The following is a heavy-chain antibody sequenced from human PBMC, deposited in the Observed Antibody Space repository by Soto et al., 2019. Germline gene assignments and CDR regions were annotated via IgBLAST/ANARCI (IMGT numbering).Heavy chain of an antibody. V-gene: IGHV3-53*01. CDR3: ARARQRLPFDY. CDR2: IYSGGST. D-gene: IGHD5-18*01. Sequence: GGSLRLSCAASGFTVSSNYMSWVRQAPGKGLEWVSVIYSGGSTYYADSVKGRFTISRDNSKNTLYLQMNSLRAEDTAVYYCARARQRLPFDYWGQGTLVTVSS. CDR1: GFTVSSNY. J-gene: IGHJ4*02.